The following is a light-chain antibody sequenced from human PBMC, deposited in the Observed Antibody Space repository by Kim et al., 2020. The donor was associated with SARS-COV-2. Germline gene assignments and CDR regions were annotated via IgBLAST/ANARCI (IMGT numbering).Light chain of an antibody. CDR3: QAWDSSTEAV. J-gene: IGLJ3*02. Sequence: VSPGQTASITCSGDKLGDKYACWYQQKPGQSPVLVIYQDSKRPSGIPERFSGSNSGNTATLTISGTQAMDEADYYCQAWDSSTEAVFGGGTKLTVL. CDR1: KLGDKY. CDR2: QDS. V-gene: IGLV3-1*01.